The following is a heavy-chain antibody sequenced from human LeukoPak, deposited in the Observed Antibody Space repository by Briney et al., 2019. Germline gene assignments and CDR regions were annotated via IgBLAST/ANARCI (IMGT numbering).Heavy chain of an antibody. Sequence: SETLSLTCAVYGGSFSGYYWSWIRQPPGKGLEWIGGINHSGSTNYNPSLKSRVTISVDTSKNQFSLKLSSVTAADTAVYYCARDSPRTSDAFDIWGQGTMVTVSS. J-gene: IGHJ3*02. V-gene: IGHV4-34*01. CDR1: GGSFSGYY. D-gene: IGHD2-15*01. CDR2: INHSGST. CDR3: ARDSPRTSDAFDI.